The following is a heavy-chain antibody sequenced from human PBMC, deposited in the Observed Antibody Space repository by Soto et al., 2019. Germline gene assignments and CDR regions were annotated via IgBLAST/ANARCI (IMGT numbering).Heavy chain of an antibody. V-gene: IGHV1-18*01. Sequence: ASVKVSCKASGYTFTSYGISWVRQAPGQGLEWMGWISAYNGNTNYAQKLQGRVTMTTDTSTSTAYMELRSLRSDDTAVYYCARGYPRPDAYGGRGPVDYWGQGTLVTVSS. CDR1: GYTFTSYG. CDR2: ISAYNGNT. J-gene: IGHJ4*02. CDR3: ARGYPRPDAYGGRGPVDY. D-gene: IGHD4-17*01.